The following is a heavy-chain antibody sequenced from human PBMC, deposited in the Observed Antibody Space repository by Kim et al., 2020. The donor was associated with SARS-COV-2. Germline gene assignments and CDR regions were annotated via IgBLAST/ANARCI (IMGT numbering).Heavy chain of an antibody. CDR3: ARDSYSGYDGSRAFDI. J-gene: IGHJ3*02. V-gene: IGHV1-69*04. Sequence: KFQGRVTITADKSTSTAYMELSSLRSEDTAVYYCARDSYSGYDGSRAFDIWGQGTMVTVSS. D-gene: IGHD5-12*01.